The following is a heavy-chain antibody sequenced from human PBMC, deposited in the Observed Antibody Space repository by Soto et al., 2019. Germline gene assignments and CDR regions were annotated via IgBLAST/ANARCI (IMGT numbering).Heavy chain of an antibody. CDR3: ATDPGYCSGGTCYGTYFDY. D-gene: IGHD2-15*01. Sequence: PGGSLRLSCAASGFTFSTYSMNWVRQAPGKGLEWVSSISSSSTYIYYADSMEGRFTISRDNAKNSLYLQINSLRAEDTAVYYCATDPGYCSGGTCYGTYFDYWGQGTLVTVSS. CDR2: ISSSSTYI. CDR1: GFTFSTYS. V-gene: IGHV3-21*01. J-gene: IGHJ4*02.